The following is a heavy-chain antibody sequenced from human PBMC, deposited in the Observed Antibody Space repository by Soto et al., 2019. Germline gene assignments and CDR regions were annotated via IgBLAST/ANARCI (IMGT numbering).Heavy chain of an antibody. D-gene: IGHD1-26*01. J-gene: IGHJ4*02. CDR1: GFVFSTYG. CDR3: ARAVGPFDY. V-gene: IGHV3-33*01. Sequence: QVQLVESGGGVVQPGRSLRLSCAASGFVFSTYGMHWVRQAPGKGLEWVAVIWYDGGNKYYADSVRGRFTISRDNSKNKLFLQLNSLRAEDTAVYYCARAVGPFDYWGQGTLVTVSS. CDR2: IWYDGGNK.